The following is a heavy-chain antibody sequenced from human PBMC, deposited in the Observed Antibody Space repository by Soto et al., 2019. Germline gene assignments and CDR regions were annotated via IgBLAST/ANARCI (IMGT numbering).Heavy chain of an antibody. CDR3: VRARRSGQLWGNAFDI. J-gene: IGHJ3*02. D-gene: IGHD5-18*01. V-gene: IGHV4-31*03. CDR2: IYYSGST. CDR1: GGSISSGGYY. Sequence: QVQLQESGPGLVKPSQTLSLTCTVSGGSISSGGYYWSWIRQHPGKGLEWIGYIYYSGSTYYNPSLKSRVTISVDTSKNQFSLKLSSVTAADTAVYYCVRARRSGQLWGNAFDIWGQGTMVTVSS.